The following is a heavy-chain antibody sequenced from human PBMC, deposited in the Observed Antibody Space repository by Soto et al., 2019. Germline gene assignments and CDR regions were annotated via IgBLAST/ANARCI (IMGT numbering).Heavy chain of an antibody. Sequence: ASVKVSCKASGCSFTTYGIFWVRQAPGQGLEWMGWISPYNGKTNYAQNLQGRVSMTTDTSTTTAYMELSSLRSEDTAVYYCARDGYSYGYPIWGQVTMVTVSS. J-gene: IGHJ3*02. CDR3: ARDGYSYGYPI. CDR1: GCSFTTYG. D-gene: IGHD5-18*01. V-gene: IGHV1-18*01. CDR2: ISPYNGKT.